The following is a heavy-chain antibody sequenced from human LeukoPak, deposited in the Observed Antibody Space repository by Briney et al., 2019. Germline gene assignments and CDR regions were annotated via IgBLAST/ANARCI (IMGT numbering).Heavy chain of an antibody. CDR2: INSNSGGA. CDR3: ARDLGGNALDI. V-gene: IGHV1-2*02. J-gene: IGHJ3*02. D-gene: IGHD3-16*01. Sequence: ASVKVSCKASGYTFTSYAMNWVRQAPGQGLEYMGWINSNSGGANYAQKFHGRVTMTRHTSISTVYMELSGLTSDDTAVYYCARDLGGNALDIWGQGTVVTVSS. CDR1: GYTFTSYA.